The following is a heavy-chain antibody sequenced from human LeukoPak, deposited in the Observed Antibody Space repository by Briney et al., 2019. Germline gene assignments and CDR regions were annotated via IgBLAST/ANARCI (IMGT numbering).Heavy chain of an antibody. J-gene: IGHJ4*02. V-gene: IGHV1-18*01. CDR2: ISAYNGNT. CDR3: ARGRGIAARPSDFDY. CDR1: GYTFTSYG. D-gene: IGHD6-6*01. Sequence: ASVKVSCKASGYTFTSYGISWVRQAPGPGREWMGWISAYNGNTNYAQKLQGRVTMTTDTSTSTAYMELRSLRSDGTAVYYCARGRGIAARPSDFDYWGQGTLVTVSS.